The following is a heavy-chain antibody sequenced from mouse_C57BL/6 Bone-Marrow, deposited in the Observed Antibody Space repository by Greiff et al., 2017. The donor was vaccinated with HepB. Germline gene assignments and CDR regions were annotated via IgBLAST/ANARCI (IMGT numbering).Heavy chain of an antibody. Sequence: EVQVVESGPGLVKPSQSLSLTCSVTGYSITSGYYWNWIRQFPGNKLEWMGYISYDGSNNYNPSLKNRISITRDTSKNQFFLKLNSVTTEDTATYYCARERDYYYGSSSWFAYWGQGTLVTVSA. CDR2: ISYDGSN. CDR3: ARERDYYYGSSSWFAY. J-gene: IGHJ3*01. CDR1: GYSITSGYY. V-gene: IGHV3-6*01. D-gene: IGHD1-1*01.